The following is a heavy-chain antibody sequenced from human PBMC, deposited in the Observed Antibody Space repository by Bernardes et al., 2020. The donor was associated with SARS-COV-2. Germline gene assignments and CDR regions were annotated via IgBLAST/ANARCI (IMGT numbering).Heavy chain of an antibody. V-gene: IGHV3-23*01. D-gene: IGHD1-26*01. CDR3: AKELYSGSFGGYFDF. CDR2: MSGTGGIT. CDR1: GFIFSNYA. Sequence: GGSLRLSRAASGFIFSNYAMSWVRQAPGKGLEWVSTMSGTGGITYYADSVKGRFTISRDNSKNTVYLRMNSLRAEDTAVYFCAKELYSGSFGGYFDFWGQGALVTVSS. J-gene: IGHJ4*02.